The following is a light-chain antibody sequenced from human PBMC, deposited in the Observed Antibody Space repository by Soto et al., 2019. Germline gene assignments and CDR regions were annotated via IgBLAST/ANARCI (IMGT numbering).Light chain of an antibody. CDR2: ESS. J-gene: IGKJ1*01. CDR3: QQSGNSPPT. Sequence: EIVLTQSPGTLSLSPGERATLSCRASQNVANYLDWYQQKPGQAPRLLIYESSNRATGIAARFSGSGSGTDFTLTISRLEPEDFAVYYCQQSGNSPPTFGQGTKVDIK. V-gene: IGKV3-11*01. CDR1: QNVANY.